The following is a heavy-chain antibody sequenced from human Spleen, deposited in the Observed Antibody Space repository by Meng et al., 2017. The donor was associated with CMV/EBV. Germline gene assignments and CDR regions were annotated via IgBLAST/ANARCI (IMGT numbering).Heavy chain of an antibody. J-gene: IGHJ6*02. D-gene: IGHD3-10*01. CDR1: DESLSSYY. V-gene: IGHV4-59*01. CDR3: ARTGVRGMDV. Sequence: SETLSLTCAVYDESLSSYYWSWIRQPPGKGLEWIGYIYYSGSTNYNPSLKSRVTISLDTSKNQFSLKLSSVTAADTAVYYCARTGVRGMDVWGQGTTVTVSS. CDR2: IYYSGST.